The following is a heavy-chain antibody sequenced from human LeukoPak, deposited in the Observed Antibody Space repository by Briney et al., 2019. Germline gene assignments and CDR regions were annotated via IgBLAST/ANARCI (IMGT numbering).Heavy chain of an antibody. J-gene: IGHJ2*01. V-gene: IGHV3-9*01. CDR2: ISYNSDTI. CDR3: AKDYCGGDCYSGWYFDL. CDR1: GFTFDDYT. D-gene: IGHD2-21*02. Sequence: GGSLRLSCAASGFTFDDYTMHWVRHAPGKGLEWVSGISYNSDTIAYADSVKGRFTISRDNPKNSLYLQMNSLRAEDTALYYCAKDYCGGDCYSGWYFDLWGRGTLVTVSS.